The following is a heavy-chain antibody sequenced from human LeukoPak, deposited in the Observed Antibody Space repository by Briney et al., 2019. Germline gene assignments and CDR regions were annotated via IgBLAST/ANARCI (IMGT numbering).Heavy chain of an antibody. D-gene: IGHD1-26*01. Sequence: GGSLRLSCAASGFTFSSYEMNWVRQAPGKGLEWVSYISSSGSTIYYADSVKGRFTISRDNAKNSLYLQMNSLRAEDTAVYYCARESAWGSPPFDYWGQGTLVTVSS. V-gene: IGHV3-48*03. J-gene: IGHJ4*02. CDR1: GFTFSSYE. CDR3: ARESAWGSPPFDY. CDR2: ISSSGSTI.